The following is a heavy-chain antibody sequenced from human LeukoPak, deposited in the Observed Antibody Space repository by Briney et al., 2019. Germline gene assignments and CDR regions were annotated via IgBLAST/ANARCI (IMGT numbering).Heavy chain of an antibody. CDR3: ARAVGSLYNWFDP. CDR1: GGSFSGYY. J-gene: IGHJ5*02. Sequence: SETLSLTCAVYGGSFSGYYWSWIRQPPGKGLEWIGEINHSGSTNYNPSLKTRVTISVDKSKSQFSLNLTSVTAADTAVYYCARAVGSLYNWFDPWGQGTLVTVSS. D-gene: IGHD1-26*01. CDR2: INHSGST. V-gene: IGHV4-34*01.